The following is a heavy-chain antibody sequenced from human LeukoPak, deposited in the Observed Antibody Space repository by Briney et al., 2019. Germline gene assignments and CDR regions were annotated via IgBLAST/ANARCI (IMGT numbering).Heavy chain of an antibody. V-gene: IGHV3-53*04. CDR1: GFTVSSNY. Sequence: PGGSLRLSCAASGFTVSSNYMSWVRQAPGKGLEWVSVIYSGGGTYYADSVKGRFTISRHNSKNTLYLQMNSLRAEDTAVYYCARDSRYYDSSGYSPIYYYYGMDVWGQGTTVTVSS. CDR3: ARDSRYYDSSGYSPIYYYYGMDV. CDR2: IYSGGGT. J-gene: IGHJ6*02. D-gene: IGHD3-22*01.